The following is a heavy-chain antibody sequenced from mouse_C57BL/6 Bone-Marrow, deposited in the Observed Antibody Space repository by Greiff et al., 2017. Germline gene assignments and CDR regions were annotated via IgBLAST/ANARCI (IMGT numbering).Heavy chain of an antibody. V-gene: IGHV1-26*01. CDR2: INPNNGGT. D-gene: IGHD1-1*01. J-gene: IGHJ2*01. CDR1: GYTFTDYY. Sequence: VQLQQSGPELVKPGASVKISCKASGYTFTDYYMNWVKQSHGKSLEWIGDINPNNGGTSYNQKFKGKATLTVDKSSSTAYMELRNLTSEDSAVYYCAREGDYYGSSPYYFDYWGQGTTLTVSS. CDR3: AREGDYYGSSPYYFDY.